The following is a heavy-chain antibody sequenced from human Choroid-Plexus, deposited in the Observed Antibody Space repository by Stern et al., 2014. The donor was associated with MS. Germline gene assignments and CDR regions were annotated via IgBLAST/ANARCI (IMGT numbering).Heavy chain of an antibody. Sequence: VQLVESGGGVVQPGRPLRLSCVASGFTFGSCAMHWVRQAPGKGLERGAGVSYDGSNKYYADSVKGRFTISRDNSQNTLYMQMSSLRPEDTAVYYCAKDRHYLTYFFDHWGQGSLVTVSS. D-gene: IGHD2/OR15-2a*01. CDR2: VSYDGSNK. CDR1: GFTFGSCA. V-gene: IGHV3-30*18. CDR3: AKDRHYLTYFFDH. J-gene: IGHJ5*02.